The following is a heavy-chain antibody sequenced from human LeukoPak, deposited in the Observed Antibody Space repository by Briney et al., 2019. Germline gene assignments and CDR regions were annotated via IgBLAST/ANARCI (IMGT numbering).Heavy chain of an antibody. CDR1: GYSFPSYW. CDR2: IYPGDSDT. CDR3: ARALVDTAMVTGFDY. V-gene: IGHV5-51*01. D-gene: IGHD5-18*01. Sequence: GESLKISCKGSGYSFPSYWLGWVRQMPGKGLGWMGFIYPGDSDTRYSPSFQGQVTISADKSNSTAYLQWSSLKASDTAMYYCARALVDTAMVTGFDYWSQGTLVTVSS. J-gene: IGHJ4*02.